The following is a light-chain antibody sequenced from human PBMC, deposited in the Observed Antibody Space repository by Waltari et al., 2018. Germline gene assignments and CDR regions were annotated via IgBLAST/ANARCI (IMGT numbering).Light chain of an antibody. Sequence: DIQMTQSPSSLSPSVGARVTITCRASQSISTYLNWYQQKPGKAPKLLIYAASSLQSGVPSRFSGSGSGTDFTLTISSLQPEDFVTYYCQQSYSTPRTFGQGTRLEIK. CDR2: AAS. CDR1: QSISTY. J-gene: IGKJ2*01. V-gene: IGKV1-39*01. CDR3: QQSYSTPRT.